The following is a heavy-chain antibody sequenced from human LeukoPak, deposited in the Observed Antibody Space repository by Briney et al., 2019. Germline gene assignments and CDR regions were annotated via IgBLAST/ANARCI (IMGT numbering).Heavy chain of an antibody. V-gene: IGHV4-34*01. J-gene: IGHJ4*02. CDR3: ASSWLRPPPLHL. D-gene: IGHD6-19*01. CDR1: GGSFSGYY. CDR2: IDHSGST. Sequence: PSETLSLTCAVYGGSFSGYYWSWIRQPPGEGLEWIGEIDHSGSTNYNPSLKSRVTISIDTSKYQFSLKLRSVIAADTAVYYCASSWLRPPPLHLWGQGTLVTVSS.